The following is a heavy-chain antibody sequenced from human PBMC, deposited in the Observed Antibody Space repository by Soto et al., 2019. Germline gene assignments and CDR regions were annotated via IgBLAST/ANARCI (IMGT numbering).Heavy chain of an antibody. D-gene: IGHD4-17*01. CDR2: ISNSGTTV. Sequence: QVQLVESGGGLVKPGGSLRLSCAASNFIFSDYYLSWVRQAPGKGLEWVSYISNSGTTVYYADSVKGRFTISRDNPKKSLYLQMNSLRAEDTAVYYCARDTLPTDFGLGWDVWGQGTTVTVSS. CDR3: ARDTLPTDFGLGWDV. CDR1: NFIFSDYY. J-gene: IGHJ6*02. V-gene: IGHV3-11*01.